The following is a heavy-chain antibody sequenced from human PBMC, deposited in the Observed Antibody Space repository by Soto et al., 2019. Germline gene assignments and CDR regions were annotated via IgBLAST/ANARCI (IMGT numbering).Heavy chain of an antibody. CDR1: GFTLSGYA. CDR2: ISSNGVGT. D-gene: IGHD6-6*01. CDR3: ARRARPDFYYLDV. Sequence: EVQLAESGGGLAQPGGSLRLSCAASGFTLSGYARAWVRQAPGKGLEYVSGISSNGVGTYYANSVQGRFTISRDNSKNTVYLQMGSLRPEGMAVYYCARRARPDFYYLDVWGKGTTVTVSS. J-gene: IGHJ6*03. V-gene: IGHV3-64*01.